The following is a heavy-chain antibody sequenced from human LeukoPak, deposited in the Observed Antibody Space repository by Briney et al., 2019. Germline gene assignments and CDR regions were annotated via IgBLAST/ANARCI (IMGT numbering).Heavy chain of an antibody. CDR1: GGSFSGYY. Sequence: SETLSLTCAVYGGSFSGYYWSWIRQPPGKGLEWIGEINHSGSTNYNPSLKSRVTISVDTSKNQFSLKLSSVTAADTAVYYCARDWGDILTGRYWYFDLWGRGTLVTVSS. CDR3: ARDWGDILTGRYWYFDL. J-gene: IGHJ2*01. D-gene: IGHD3-9*01. V-gene: IGHV4-34*01. CDR2: INHSGST.